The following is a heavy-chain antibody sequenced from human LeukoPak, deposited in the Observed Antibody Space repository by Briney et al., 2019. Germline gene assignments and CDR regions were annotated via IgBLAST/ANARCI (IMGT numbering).Heavy chain of an antibody. V-gene: IGHV3-23*01. D-gene: IGHD5-24*01. CDR1: GFTFSSYA. Sequence: GGSLRLSCAGSGFTFSSYAMSWVRQPLGKGLEWVSAISGNGGSTYYADSVKGRFTISRDNSKNTMYLQMNSLRAEDTAVYYCAILRRWLQVVFDYWGQGALVTVSS. J-gene: IGHJ4*02. CDR2: ISGNGGST. CDR3: AILRRWLQVVFDY.